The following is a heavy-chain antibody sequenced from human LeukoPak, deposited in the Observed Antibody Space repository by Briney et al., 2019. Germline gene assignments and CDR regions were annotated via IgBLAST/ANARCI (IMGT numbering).Heavy chain of an antibody. CDR1: GGSISSSNW. CDR3: AREGGEIPIAAAVDY. D-gene: IGHD6-13*01. Sequence: SETLSLTCAVSGGSISSSNWWSWVRQPPGKGLEWIGEIYHSGSTYYNPSLKSRVTISVDTSKNQFSLKLSSVTAADTAVYYCAREGGEIPIAAAVDYWGQGTLVTVSS. CDR2: IYHSGST. V-gene: IGHV4-4*02. J-gene: IGHJ4*02.